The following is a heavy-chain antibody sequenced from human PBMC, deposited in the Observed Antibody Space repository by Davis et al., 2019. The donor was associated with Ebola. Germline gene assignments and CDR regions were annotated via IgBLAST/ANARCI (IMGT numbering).Heavy chain of an antibody. V-gene: IGHV4-4*02. J-gene: IGHJ4*02. CDR2: LYHSGST. Sequence: MPSETLSLTCAVSGGSISSSNWWSWVRQPPGKGLEWIGELYHSGSTNYNPSLKSRVTISVDKSKNQFSLKLSSVTAADTAVYYCARGLTSRWLRYGGFGYWGQGTLVTVSS. CDR1: GGSISSSNW. CDR3: ARGLTSRWLRYGGFGY. D-gene: IGHD5-12*01.